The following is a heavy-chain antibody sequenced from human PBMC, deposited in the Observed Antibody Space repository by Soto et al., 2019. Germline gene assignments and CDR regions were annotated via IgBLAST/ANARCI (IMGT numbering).Heavy chain of an antibody. J-gene: IGHJ3*02. CDR2: IYYSGIT. CDR3: ARDRHYHDGSGNIDDFDT. V-gene: IGHV4-59*01. D-gene: IGHD3-22*01. CDR1: GDSISTYY. Sequence: SETLSLTCTVSGDSISTYYWSWIRQPPGKGLEWIGYIYYSGITNYNPSLKSRVTISVDTSKNQFSLKLSSVTAADTAVYYCARDRHYHDGSGNIDDFDTWGQGTMVT.